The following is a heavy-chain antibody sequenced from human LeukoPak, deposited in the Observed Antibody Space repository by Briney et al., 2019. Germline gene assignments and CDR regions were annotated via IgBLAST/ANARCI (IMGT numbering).Heavy chain of an antibody. CDR3: ARDHSGTQWLVMVPRTNWFDP. CDR1: GGSISSYY. J-gene: IGHJ5*02. D-gene: IGHD6-19*01. Sequence: SETLSLTCTVSGGSISSYYWSWIRQPPGKGLEWIGYIYYSGSTNYNPSLKSRVTISVDTSKNQFSLKLSSVTAADTAVYYCARDHSGTQWLVMVPRTNWFDPWGQGTLVTVSS. V-gene: IGHV4-59*01. CDR2: IYYSGST.